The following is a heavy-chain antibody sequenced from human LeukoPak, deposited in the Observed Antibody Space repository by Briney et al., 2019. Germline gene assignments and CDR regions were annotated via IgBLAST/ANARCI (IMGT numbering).Heavy chain of an antibody. CDR3: ARHMSIAAAGDAFDI. J-gene: IGHJ3*02. Sequence: SGTLSLTCAVSGGSISSSNWWSWVRQPPGKGLEWIGEIYHSGSTNYNPSLKSQVTISVDKSKNQFSLKLSSVTAADSAVYYCARHMSIAAAGDAFDIWGQGTMVTVSS. V-gene: IGHV4-4*02. CDR2: IYHSGST. D-gene: IGHD6-13*01. CDR1: GGSISSSNW.